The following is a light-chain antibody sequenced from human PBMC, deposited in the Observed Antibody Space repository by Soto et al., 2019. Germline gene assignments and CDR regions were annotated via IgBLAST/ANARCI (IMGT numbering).Light chain of an antibody. CDR2: AAF. J-gene: IGKJ4*01. V-gene: IGKV1-39*01. Sequence: DIQMTQSPSSLSASIGDRFTMPCRASQTISSYLNWYQQKPGKAPKLVIYAAFRLQSGVPSRFSGSGSGTDFTLTISSLQPEDFGTYYCQQSSSTPHTFGGGTKVDIK. CDR3: QQSSSTPHT. CDR1: QTISSY.